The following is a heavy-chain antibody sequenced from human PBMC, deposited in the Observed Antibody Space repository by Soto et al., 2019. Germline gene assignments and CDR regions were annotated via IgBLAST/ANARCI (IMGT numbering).Heavy chain of an antibody. CDR2: MNPNSGNT. CDR1: GYTFTSYD. CDR3: ARRGYSSSWYYYYYYGMDV. Sequence: QVQLVQSGAEVKKPGASVKVSCKASGYTFTSYDINWVRQDTGQGLEWMGWMNPNSGNTGYAQKFQGRVTMTRNTSISTAYMELSSLRSEDTAVYYCARRGYSSSWYYYYYYGMDVWGQGTTVTVSS. D-gene: IGHD6-13*01. V-gene: IGHV1-8*01. J-gene: IGHJ6*02.